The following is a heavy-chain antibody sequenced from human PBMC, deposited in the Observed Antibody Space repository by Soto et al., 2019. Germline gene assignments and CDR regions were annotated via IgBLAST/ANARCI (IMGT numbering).Heavy chain of an antibody. J-gene: IGHJ6*02. CDR1: GGSVSSSSYY. Sequence: SETLSLTCTVSGGSVSSSSYYWGWVRQPPGKGLEWIGSVYYSGSTYYNPSLESRVTISVDTSKNQFSLKLSSVTAADTAVYYCARDLAEDNSSYYYASPGYFYYYGMDVWGQGITVTVSS. CDR2: VYYSGST. CDR3: ARDLAEDNSSYYYASPGYFYYYGMDV. V-gene: IGHV4-39*07. D-gene: IGHD3-22*01.